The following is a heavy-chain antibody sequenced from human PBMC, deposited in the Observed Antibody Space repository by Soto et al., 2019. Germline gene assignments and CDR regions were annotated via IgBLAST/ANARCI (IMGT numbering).Heavy chain of an antibody. D-gene: IGHD4-17*01. Sequence: SETKSLTSTVSDGYNRSYGWSWIRQPPGKGLEWIGYIYYSGSTNYNPSLKSRVTISVDTSKNQFSLKLSSVTAADTAVYYCARSTVVSYYFDYWGQGTLVTVSS. V-gene: IGHV4-59*01. J-gene: IGHJ4*02. CDR3: ARSTVVSYYFDY. CDR1: DGYNRSYG. CDR2: IYYSGST.